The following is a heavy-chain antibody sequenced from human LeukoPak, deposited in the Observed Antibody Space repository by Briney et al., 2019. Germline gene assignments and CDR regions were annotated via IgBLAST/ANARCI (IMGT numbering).Heavy chain of an antibody. CDR1: GFTFDDYA. CDR2: FRWSSGSI. Sequence: SLRLSCAVSGFTFDDYAMHWFRNAPGRGLEWVSGFRWSSGSIGHADSVKGRFTISRDNAKNSLYLQMNSLRAEDTAVYYCARGTWATLYYYYMDVWGKGTTVTVSS. J-gene: IGHJ6*03. V-gene: IGHV3-9*01. CDR3: ARGTWATLYYYYMDV. D-gene: IGHD5-24*01.